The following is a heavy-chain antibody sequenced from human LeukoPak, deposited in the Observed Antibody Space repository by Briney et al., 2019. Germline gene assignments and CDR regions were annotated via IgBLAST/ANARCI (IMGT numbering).Heavy chain of an antibody. Sequence: GGSLRLSCAASGFTFSSYSMNWVRQAPGKGLEWVSYISSSSSTIYYADSVKGRFTISRDNAKNSLYLQMNSLRDEDTAVYYCTRDGGVCSGGSCYDSHFDYWGQGTLVTVSS. D-gene: IGHD2-15*01. CDR2: ISSSSSTI. V-gene: IGHV3-48*02. CDR3: TRDGGVCSGGSCYDSHFDY. CDR1: GFTFSSYS. J-gene: IGHJ4*02.